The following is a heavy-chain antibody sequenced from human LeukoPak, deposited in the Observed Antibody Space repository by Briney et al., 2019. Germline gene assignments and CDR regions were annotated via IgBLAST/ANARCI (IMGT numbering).Heavy chain of an antibody. CDR1: GFTFSSCW. Sequence: GGSLRLSCAASGFTFSSCWMTWVRQAPGKGLEWVANIKQDGSEKYYVDSVKGRFTISRDNAKNSLYLQMNSLRAEDTAVYYCAREVVRLHYGMDVWGQGTTVTVSS. J-gene: IGHJ6*02. CDR3: AREVVRLHYGMDV. D-gene: IGHD3-22*01. V-gene: IGHV3-7*01. CDR2: IKQDGSEK.